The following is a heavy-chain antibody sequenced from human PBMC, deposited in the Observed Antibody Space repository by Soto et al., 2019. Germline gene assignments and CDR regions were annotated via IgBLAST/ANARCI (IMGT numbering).Heavy chain of an antibody. CDR3: ASQGSDYPVNWSSGRGFGAFDI. V-gene: IGHV1-18*01. Sequence: QVQLVQSGAEVKKPGASVKVSCKASGYTFTSYGISWVRQAPGQGLEWMGWISAYNGNTNYAQKLQGRVTMTTDTSTSTAYMELRSLRSDDTAVYYCASQGSDYPVNWSSGRGFGAFDIWGQGTMVTVSS. CDR2: ISAYNGNT. CDR1: GYTFTSYG. D-gene: IGHD3-10*01. J-gene: IGHJ3*02.